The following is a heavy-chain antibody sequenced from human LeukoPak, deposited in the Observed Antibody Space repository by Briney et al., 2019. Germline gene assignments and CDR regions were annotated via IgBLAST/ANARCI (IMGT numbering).Heavy chain of an antibody. CDR1: GGSISSSIYY. D-gene: IGHD2-8*01. CDR3: ARNNTLMMYPRGGEDKGVDY. Sequence: SETLSLTCTVSGGSISSSIYYWGWIRQPPGKGLEWIGSIYYSGSTHYNPSLKSRVTISVDTSKNEFSLKLSSVTAADTAVYYCARNNTLMMYPRGGEDKGVDYWGQGTLVTVSS. V-gene: IGHV4-39*01. CDR2: IYYSGST. J-gene: IGHJ4*02.